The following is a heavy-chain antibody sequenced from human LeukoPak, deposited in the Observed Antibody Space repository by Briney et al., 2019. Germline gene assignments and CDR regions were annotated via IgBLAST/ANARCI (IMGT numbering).Heavy chain of an antibody. Sequence: GGSLRLSCAASGFTFSNAWMSWVRQAPGKGLEWVGRIKSKTDGGTTDYATPVKGRFTISRDDSKNTLYLQMNSLKTEDTAVYYCTTDDAVVPLDYWGQGTLVTVSS. CDR2: IKSKTDGGTT. D-gene: IGHD2-2*01. CDR1: GFTFSNAW. J-gene: IGHJ4*02. V-gene: IGHV3-15*01. CDR3: TTDDAVVPLDY.